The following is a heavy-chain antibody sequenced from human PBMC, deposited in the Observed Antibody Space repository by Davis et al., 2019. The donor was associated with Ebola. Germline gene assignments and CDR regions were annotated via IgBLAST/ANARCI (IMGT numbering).Heavy chain of an antibody. V-gene: IGHV1-18*01. J-gene: IGHJ4*02. CDR3: ARDLGDHIDY. D-gene: IGHD3-10*01. Sequence: AASVKVSCKASGYTFTSYDINWVRQATGQGLEWVGWISVNSGNTISAQHLQDRVTLTRDTTTSTIYMELKSLRSDDTAVYFCARDLGDHIDYWGQGTPVTVSS. CDR1: GYTFTSYD. CDR2: ISVNSGNT.